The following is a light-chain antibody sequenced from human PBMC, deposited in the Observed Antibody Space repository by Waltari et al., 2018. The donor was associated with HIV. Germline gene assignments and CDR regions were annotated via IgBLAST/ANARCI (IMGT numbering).Light chain of an antibody. CDR3: CSYAGSYSWV. CDR1: TRDVGGYNY. V-gene: IGLV2-11*01. Sequence: QSALTHPRSVSGSPGQSVTISCTATTRDVGGYNYASWYQQHPGHPPQLIIYEASKRPSGVPDRFSGSKAGDTASLTISGVQAEDEADYYCCSYAGSYSWVFGGGTKLTVL. CDR2: EAS. J-gene: IGLJ3*02.